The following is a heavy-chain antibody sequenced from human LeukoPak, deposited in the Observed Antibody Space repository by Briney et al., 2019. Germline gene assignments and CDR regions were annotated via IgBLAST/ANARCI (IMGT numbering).Heavy chain of an antibody. D-gene: IGHD2-21*02. J-gene: IGHJ4*02. CDR2: INHSGST. V-gene: IGHV4-34*01. CDR3: ARDLYGDSGFDY. Sequence: SETLSLTCAVYGGSFSGYYWSWIRQPPGKGLEWIGEINHSGSTNYNPSLKSRVTISVDTSKNQFSLKLSSVTAADTAVYYCARDLYGDSGFDYWGQGTLVTVSS. CDR1: GGSFSGYY.